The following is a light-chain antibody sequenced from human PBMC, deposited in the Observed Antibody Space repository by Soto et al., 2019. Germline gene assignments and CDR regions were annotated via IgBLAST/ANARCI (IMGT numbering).Light chain of an antibody. CDR1: QSINSW. CDR3: QRYNAFSQT. Sequence: DIQMTQSPSTLSASVGDRVTITCRASQSINSWVAWFQQKPGKAPKVLIYDASTLESGVPSRFSDSGSGTEFTLTIDSLQPDDVATYYCQRYNAFSQTFGQGTKVDIK. J-gene: IGKJ1*01. CDR2: DAS. V-gene: IGKV1-5*01.